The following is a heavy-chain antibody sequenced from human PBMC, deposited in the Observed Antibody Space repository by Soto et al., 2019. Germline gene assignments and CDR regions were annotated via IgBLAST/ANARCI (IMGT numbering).Heavy chain of an antibody. CDR2: INGSAGST. Sequence: EVQLLESGGGLVQPGGSLRLSCAASGFTFSSYAMSWVRQAPGKGLEWVSAINGSAGSTYYADSVKGRFTISRDNSKNTLYLQMNSPRAEDTAVYYCAKDRPKLWYFDLWGRGTLVTVSS. V-gene: IGHV3-23*01. CDR1: GFTFSSYA. J-gene: IGHJ2*01. CDR3: AKDRPKLWYFDL.